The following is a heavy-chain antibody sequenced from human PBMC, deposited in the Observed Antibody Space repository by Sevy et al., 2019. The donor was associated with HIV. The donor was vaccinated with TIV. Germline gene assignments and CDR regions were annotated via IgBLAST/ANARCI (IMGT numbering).Heavy chain of an antibody. D-gene: IGHD3-3*01. CDR3: ARVGGGGYYDPWSGYLEFDP. Sequence: GGSLRLSCVGSGFSFSSDAMSWVRQAPGKGLQWVATVSASGGSTYYADSVRGRFSITRDNSKNTLYVKMNSLRAEDTAVYYCARVGGGGYYDPWSGYLEFDPWGQGPLVTVSS. CDR1: GFSFSSDA. V-gene: IGHV3-23*01. CDR2: VSASGGST. J-gene: IGHJ5*02.